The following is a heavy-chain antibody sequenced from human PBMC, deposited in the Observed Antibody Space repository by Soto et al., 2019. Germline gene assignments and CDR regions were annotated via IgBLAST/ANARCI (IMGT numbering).Heavy chain of an antibody. CDR1: GGSISSYF. CDR2: IYYSGSN. V-gene: IGHV4-59*01. Sequence: QVQLQESGPGLVKPSETLSLTCTISGGSISSYFWSWIRQPPGKGLEWIGYIYYSGSNNYNPSLTSRVTISVHTSKNQFSLKLSSVTAADTAVYYCARDPKGNNWFDPWGQGTLVTVSS. CDR3: ARDPKGNNWFDP. J-gene: IGHJ5*02.